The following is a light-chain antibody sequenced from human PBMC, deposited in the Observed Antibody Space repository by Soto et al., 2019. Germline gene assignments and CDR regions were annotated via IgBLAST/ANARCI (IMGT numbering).Light chain of an antibody. CDR2: AAS. CDR3: QHSYSWP. Sequence: DIQMTQSPSTLSASVGVRVTITRRASQSMSTCLSWYQQKPGKAPKLLIYAASSFESGVPSRFSGSGSGTDFTLTISSPQPEDFGTYYCQHSYSWPFGGGTKVDIK. V-gene: IGKV1-39*01. CDR1: QSMSTC. J-gene: IGKJ4*01.